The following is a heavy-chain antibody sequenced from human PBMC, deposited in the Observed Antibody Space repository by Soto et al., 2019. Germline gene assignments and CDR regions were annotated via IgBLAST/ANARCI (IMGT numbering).Heavy chain of an antibody. D-gene: IGHD3-10*01. CDR2: ITDTGGDA. Sequence: EVQLLESGGDLIQPGGSLRLSCVASGLSFGSRAMSWVRQSPGEGLEWVSTITDTGGDAKYADSVRGRFAISRDNSKNTLDLQRSTLRAEDSATYFCVRGSKDSYPGSRIFDFWGRGTLVTVSS. J-gene: IGHJ4*02. CDR3: VRGSKDSYPGSRIFDF. V-gene: IGHV3-23*01. CDR1: GLSFGSRA.